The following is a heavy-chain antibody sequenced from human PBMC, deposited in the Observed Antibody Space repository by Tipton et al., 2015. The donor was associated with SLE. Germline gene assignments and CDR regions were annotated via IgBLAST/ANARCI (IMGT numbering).Heavy chain of an antibody. D-gene: IGHD5-18*01. CDR3: ARWIPLTGINV. V-gene: IGHV1-18*04. CDR2: ISAYNGRT. Sequence: QSGPEVKKTGASVKVSCKASGYSFTTYTITWVRQAPGQGLENMGWISAYNGRTDYAQKLQGRVTMSIDPATDTAYMELRSLTSDDTAVYYCARWIPLTGINVWGQGATVTVSS. CDR1: GYSFTTYT. J-gene: IGHJ6*02.